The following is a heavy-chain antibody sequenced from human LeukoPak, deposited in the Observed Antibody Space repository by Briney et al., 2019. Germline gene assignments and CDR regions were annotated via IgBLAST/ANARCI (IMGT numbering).Heavy chain of an antibody. CDR3: TRAYDGSGYYYGTGY. D-gene: IGHD3-22*01. CDR1: GFTFSSYA. CDR2: ISGSGAST. Sequence: GGSLRLSCGTSGFTFSSYAMSWVRQAPREGLEWVSGISGSGASTYYADSVKGRFTISRDNSKNTLYLQMNSLRAEDTAVYYCTRAYDGSGYYYGTGYWGQGTLVTVSS. J-gene: IGHJ4*02. V-gene: IGHV3-23*01.